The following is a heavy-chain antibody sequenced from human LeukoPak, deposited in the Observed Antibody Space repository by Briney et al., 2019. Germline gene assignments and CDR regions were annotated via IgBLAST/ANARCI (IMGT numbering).Heavy chain of an antibody. J-gene: IGHJ4*02. D-gene: IGHD5-12*01. CDR1: GFTFSSYE. CDR3: ARGYSGYDCFDY. CDR2: ISSSGSTI. V-gene: IGHV3-48*03. Sequence: PGGSLRLSCAASGFTFSSYEMNWVRQAPGKGLEWVSYISSSGSTIYYADSVKGRFTISRDNAKNSLYLQMNSLRAEDTAVYYCARGYSGYDCFDYWGQGTLVTVSS.